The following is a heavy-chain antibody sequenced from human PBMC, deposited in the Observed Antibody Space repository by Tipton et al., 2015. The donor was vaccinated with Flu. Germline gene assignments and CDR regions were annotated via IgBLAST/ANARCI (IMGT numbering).Heavy chain of an antibody. CDR2: IYPGDSDT. D-gene: IGHD4-17*01. V-gene: IGHV5-51*01. CDR3: VRQPYLGDYGGYFDY. J-gene: IGHJ4*02. Sequence: QSGPEVKKPGESLKISCKGSGYSFTSYWIGWVRQMPRKGLEWMGIIYPGDSDTRYSPSFQGQVTISADKSISTAYLQWSSLKASDTAMYYCVRQPYLGDYGGYFDYWGQGTLVTVSS. CDR1: GYSFTSYW.